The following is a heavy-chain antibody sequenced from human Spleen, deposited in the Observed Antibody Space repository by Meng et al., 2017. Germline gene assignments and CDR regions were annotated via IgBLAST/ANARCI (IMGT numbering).Heavy chain of an antibody. D-gene: IGHD3-22*01. V-gene: IGHV3-69-1*01. CDR2: ISGDST. Sequence: GESLKISCAASGFTVSSNEMSWVRQAPGKGLEWVSSISGDSTYYADSVKGRFTISRDNAKNSLYLQMNSLRAEDTAVYYCARVSDSSGYYLDYWGQGTLVTVSS. CDR3: ARVSDSSGYYLDY. J-gene: IGHJ4*02. CDR1: GFTVSSNE.